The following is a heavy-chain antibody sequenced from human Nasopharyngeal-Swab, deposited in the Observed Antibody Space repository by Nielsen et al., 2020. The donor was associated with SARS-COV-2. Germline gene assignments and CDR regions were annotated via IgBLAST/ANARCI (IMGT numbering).Heavy chain of an antibody. V-gene: IGHV3-33*01. Sequence: GESLKISCAASGFTFSSYGMHWGRQAPGKGLEWVAVIWYDGSNKYYADSVKGRFTITRDNSKNTLYLQMNSLRAEDTAVYYCARDRGGSWYDHYYYYGMDVWGQGTTVTVSS. D-gene: IGHD6-13*01. CDR3: ARDRGGSWYDHYYYYGMDV. J-gene: IGHJ6*02. CDR1: GFTFSSYG. CDR2: IWYDGSNK.